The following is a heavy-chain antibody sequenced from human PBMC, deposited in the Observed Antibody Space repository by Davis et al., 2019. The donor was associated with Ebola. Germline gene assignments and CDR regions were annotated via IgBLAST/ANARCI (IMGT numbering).Heavy chain of an antibody. J-gene: IGHJ6*02. D-gene: IGHD5-24*01. CDR2: ISSSSSTI. V-gene: IGHV3-48*04. CDR3: ASPQMATSQGYYYYGMDV. CDR1: GFTFSSYS. Sequence: GESLKISCAASGFTFSSYSMNWVRQAPGKGLEWVSYISSSSSTIYYADSVKGRFTISRDNAKNSLYLQMNSLRAEDTAVYYCASPQMATSQGYYYYGMDVWGQGTTVTVSS.